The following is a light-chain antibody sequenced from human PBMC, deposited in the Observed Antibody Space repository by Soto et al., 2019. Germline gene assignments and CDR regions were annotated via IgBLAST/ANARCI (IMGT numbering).Light chain of an antibody. CDR1: QTISSW. CDR2: KAS. CDR3: QHYNSYSEA. J-gene: IGKJ1*01. V-gene: IGKV1-5*03. Sequence: DIKMTQSPSTLSGSVGDRVTITCRASQTISSWVAWYQQKPGKAPKLLIYKASTLKSGVPSRFSGSGSGTEFTLTISSLQPDDFATYYCQHYNSYSEAFGQGTKVDIK.